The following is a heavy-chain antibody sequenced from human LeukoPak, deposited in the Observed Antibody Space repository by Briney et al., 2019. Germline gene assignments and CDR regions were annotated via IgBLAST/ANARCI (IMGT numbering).Heavy chain of an antibody. Sequence: SETLSLTCAVYGGSFSGYYWSWLRQPPGKGLEWIGEINHSGSTNYNPSLKSRVTISVDTSRNQFSLKLNSVTAADTAVYYCAKSNGYGLIDIWGQGTMVTVSS. CDR3: AKSNGYGLIDI. V-gene: IGHV4-34*01. CDR1: GGSFSGYY. J-gene: IGHJ3*02. D-gene: IGHD3-22*01. CDR2: INHSGST.